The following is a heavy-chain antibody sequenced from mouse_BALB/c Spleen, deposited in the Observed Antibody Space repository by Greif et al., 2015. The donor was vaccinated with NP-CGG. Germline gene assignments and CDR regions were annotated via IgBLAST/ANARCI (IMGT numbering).Heavy chain of an antibody. V-gene: IGHV14-3*02. J-gene: IGHJ1*01. D-gene: IGHD1-1*01. CDR2: IDPANGNT. CDR1: GFNIKDTY. Sequence: VQLQQSGAELVKPGASVKLSCTASGFNIKDTYMHWVKQRPEQGLEWIGRIDPANGNTKYDPKFQGKATITADTSSNTAYLQLSSLTSEDTAVYYCARSGSSYWYFDVWGAGTTVTVSS. CDR3: ARSGSSYWYFDV.